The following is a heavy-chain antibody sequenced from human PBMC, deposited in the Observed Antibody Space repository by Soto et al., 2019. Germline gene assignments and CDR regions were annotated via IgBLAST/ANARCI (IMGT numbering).Heavy chain of an antibody. CDR3: ARETYYYYGMDV. CDR1: GGTFSSYA. V-gene: IGHV1-69*06. CDR2: IIPIFGTA. Sequence: GASVKVSCKASGGTFSSYAISWVRQAPGQGLEWMGGIIPIFGTANYAQKFQGRVTITADKSTSTAYMELSSLRSEDTAVYYCARETYYYYGMDVWGQGTTVTVSS. J-gene: IGHJ6*02.